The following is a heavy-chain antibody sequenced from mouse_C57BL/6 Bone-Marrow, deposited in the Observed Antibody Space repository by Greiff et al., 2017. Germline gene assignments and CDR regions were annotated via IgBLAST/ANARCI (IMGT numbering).Heavy chain of an antibody. CDR3: ARSYSRPFDY. D-gene: IGHD1-1*01. J-gene: IGHJ2*01. CDR1: GYSITSDY. Sequence: EVQLVESGPGLAKPSQTLSLTCSATGYSITSDYWNWIRKFPGNKLEYMGYISNSGSTYYNPSPNIRISTTRDTSKNQYYLQLNSLTTADTATYYCARSYSRPFDYGGQGTTLTVSS. V-gene: IGHV3-8*01. CDR2: ISNSGST.